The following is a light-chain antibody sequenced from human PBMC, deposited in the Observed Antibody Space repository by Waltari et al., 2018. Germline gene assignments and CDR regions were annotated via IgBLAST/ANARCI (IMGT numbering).Light chain of an antibody. J-gene: IGLJ3*02. CDR3: ESWDDNLNTRV. V-gene: IGLV1-36*01. Sequence: QSALTQPPSVSEVPRQRVTISCSGSSSNIGNNPLNWYQQLPGKAPKLLVYYDNRLPSGVSDRFSGSKSGTSASLAISGLQSDDEAVYYCESWDDNLNTRVFGGGTKLTVL. CDR2: YDN. CDR1: SSNIGNNP.